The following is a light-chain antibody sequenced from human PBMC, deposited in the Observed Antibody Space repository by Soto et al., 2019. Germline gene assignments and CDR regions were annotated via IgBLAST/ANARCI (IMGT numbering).Light chain of an antibody. V-gene: IGKV3-20*01. CDR1: QTVSSSN. J-gene: IGKJ1*01. CDR2: GAS. Sequence: EIVLTQSPGTLSLSPGERATLSCRASQTVSSSNLAWYQQKPGQAPTVLVYGASSRATGIPDRFSGSGSGTDFTLTISRLEPEDFAVYYCQQYGSSPRTFGQETKVEIK. CDR3: QQYGSSPRT.